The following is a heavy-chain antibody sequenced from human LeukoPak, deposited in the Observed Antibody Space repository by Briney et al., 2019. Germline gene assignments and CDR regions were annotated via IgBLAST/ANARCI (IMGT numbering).Heavy chain of an antibody. CDR3: ARVRWGGLYYFDY. Sequence: GRSLRLSCAASGFTFSSYGMSWVRQAPGKGLEWVSTISGGGGSTYYAGSVKGRFTISRDNAKNSLYLQMNSLRAEDTAVYYCARVRWGGLYYFDYWGQGTLVTVSS. J-gene: IGHJ4*02. D-gene: IGHD3-16*01. CDR1: GFTFSSYG. CDR2: ISGGGGST. V-gene: IGHV3-23*01.